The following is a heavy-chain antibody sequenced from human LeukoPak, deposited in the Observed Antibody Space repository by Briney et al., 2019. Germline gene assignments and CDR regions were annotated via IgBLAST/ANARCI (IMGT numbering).Heavy chain of an antibody. J-gene: IGHJ6*02. CDR1: GFTFSNYW. Sequence: PGGSPRLSCAASGFTFSNYWMHWVRQTPGEGLVCVSLIKGDGSSTTYADSVKGRFTISRDNAKNTVYLQMNSLRAEDTAVYYCARGNYHAMDVWGQGTTVTVSS. V-gene: IGHV3-74*01. CDR3: ARGNYHAMDV. CDR2: IKGDGSST.